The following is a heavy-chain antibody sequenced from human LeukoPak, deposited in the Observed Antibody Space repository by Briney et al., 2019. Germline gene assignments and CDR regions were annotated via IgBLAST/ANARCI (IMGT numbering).Heavy chain of an antibody. CDR1: GFTFSSYE. J-gene: IGHJ5*02. Sequence: GGSLRLSCAASGFTFSSYEMNWVRQAPGKGLEWVSFISYSGSTIFYADSVKGRFTISRDSAKNSLYLQMGSLRAEDTAVYFCARGVKSAIGKWNYVWFDPWGQGTLVTVAS. CDR3: ARGVKSAIGKWNYVWFDP. V-gene: IGHV3-48*03. D-gene: IGHD1-7*01. CDR2: ISYSGSTI.